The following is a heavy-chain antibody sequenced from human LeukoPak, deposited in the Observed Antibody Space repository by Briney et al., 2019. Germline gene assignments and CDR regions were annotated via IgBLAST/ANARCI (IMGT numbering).Heavy chain of an antibody. CDR2: IYYSGST. CDR1: GGSISSSSYY. D-gene: IGHD3-3*01. J-gene: IGHJ6*02. CDR3: ARAGPGRTIFGVVTSKDYYYYGMDV. Sequence: SETLSLTCTVSGGSISSSSYYWGWIRQPPGKGLEWIGSIYYSGSTYYNPSLKSRVTISVDTSKNQFSLKLSSVTAADTAVYYCARAGPGRTIFGVVTSKDYYYYGMDVWGQGTTVTVSS. V-gene: IGHV4-39*01.